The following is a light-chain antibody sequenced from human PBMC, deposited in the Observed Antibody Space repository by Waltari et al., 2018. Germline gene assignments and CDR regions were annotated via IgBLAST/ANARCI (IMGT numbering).Light chain of an antibody. CDR3: QSGDSTSNHVV. CDR1: ALPKQY. Sequence: SYELTQPPSVSVSPGQTARITCSGDALPKQYAFWYQQKPGQAPVLVKYKDTERPSGIPDRFSGSSSGTTVTLTISGVQAEDEADYYCQSGDSTSNHVVFGGGTKLTVL. V-gene: IGLV3-25*03. J-gene: IGLJ2*01. CDR2: KDT.